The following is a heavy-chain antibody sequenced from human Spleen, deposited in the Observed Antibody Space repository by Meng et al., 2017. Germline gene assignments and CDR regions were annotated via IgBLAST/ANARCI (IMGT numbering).Heavy chain of an antibody. J-gene: IGHJ4*02. Sequence: GESLKISCAASGFTFDDYGMSWVRQAPGKGLEWVSSISSSSSYIYYADSVKGRFTISRDNAKNSLYLQMNSLRAEDTAVYYCAKGAVYYDYVWGSYREPHLDYWGQGTLVTVSS. CDR1: GFTFDDYG. CDR3: AKGAVYYDYVWGSYREPHLDY. D-gene: IGHD3-16*02. V-gene: IGHV3-21*01. CDR2: ISSSSSYI.